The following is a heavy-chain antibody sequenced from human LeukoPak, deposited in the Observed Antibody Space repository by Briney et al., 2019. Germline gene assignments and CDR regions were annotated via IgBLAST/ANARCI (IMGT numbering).Heavy chain of an antibody. J-gene: IGHJ1*01. CDR3: ARGPPFGTGTTKDEYFQH. D-gene: IGHD1-7*01. V-gene: IGHV4-34*01. CDR2: INHSGST. Sequence: SETLSLTCAVYGGSFSGYYWSWIRQPPGKGLEWIGEINHSGSTNYNPSLKSRVTISVDTSMNQFSLKLSSVTAADTAVYYCARGPPFGTGTTKDEYFQHWGQGTLVTVSS. CDR1: GGSFSGYY.